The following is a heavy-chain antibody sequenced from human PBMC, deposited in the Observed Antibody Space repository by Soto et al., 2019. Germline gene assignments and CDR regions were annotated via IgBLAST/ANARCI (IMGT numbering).Heavy chain of an antibody. D-gene: IGHD6-13*01. CDR3: AHRRGSGSWHHEPGPYFDY. CDR1: GFSLSTSGVG. Sequence: QITLKESGPTLVKPTQTLTLTCTFSGFSLSTSGVGVGWIRQPPGKALEWLALIYWNDDKRYSPSLKSRLTISMDTSRSQVVLTMTNRDPVDTATYYCAHRRGSGSWHHEPGPYFDYWRLGTLVTVSS. J-gene: IGHJ4*02. CDR2: IYWNDDK. V-gene: IGHV2-5*01.